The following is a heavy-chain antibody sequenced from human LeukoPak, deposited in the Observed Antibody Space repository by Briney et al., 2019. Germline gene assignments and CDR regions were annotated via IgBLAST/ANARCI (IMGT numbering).Heavy chain of an antibody. V-gene: IGHV3-11*04. D-gene: IGHD6-13*01. CDR1: GFTFSDYY. J-gene: IGHJ6*03. CDR3: ARVGIHTSSSWGSYYYYMDV. Sequence: SGGSLRLSCAASGFTFSDYYMSWIRQAPGKGLEWVSNISSSGSTIYYADSVKGRFTISRDNAKNSLYLQMNSLRAEDTAVYYCARVGIHTSSSWGSYYYYMDVWGKGTTVTVSS. CDR2: ISSSGSTI.